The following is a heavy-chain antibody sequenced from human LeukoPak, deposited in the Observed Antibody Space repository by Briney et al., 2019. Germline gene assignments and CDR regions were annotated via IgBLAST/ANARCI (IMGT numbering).Heavy chain of an antibody. V-gene: IGHV3-66*02. CDR1: GFTVSSNY. J-gene: IGHJ3*02. Sequence: PGGSLRLSCAASGFTVSSNYMSWVRQAPGKGPEWVSVIYSGGSTYYADSVKGRFTISRDNSKNTLYLQMNSLRAEDTAVYYCARDRQGYCSSTSCFPDAFDIWGQGTMVTVSS. CDR2: IYSGGST. CDR3: ARDRQGYCSSTSCFPDAFDI. D-gene: IGHD2-2*01.